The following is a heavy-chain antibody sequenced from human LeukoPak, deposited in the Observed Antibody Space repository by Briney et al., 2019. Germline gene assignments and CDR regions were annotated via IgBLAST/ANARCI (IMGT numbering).Heavy chain of an antibody. CDR2: ISSSGSTI. CDR3: AGSVDYDFWSEDIGLEY. Sequence: GGSLRLSCAASGFTFSDYYMSWIRQAPGKGLEWGSYISSSGSTIYYADSVKGRFTISRDNAKNSLYLQMNSLRAEDTAVYYCAGSVDYDFWSEDIGLEYWGQGTLVTVSS. J-gene: IGHJ4*02. V-gene: IGHV3-11*04. D-gene: IGHD3-3*01. CDR1: GFTFSDYY.